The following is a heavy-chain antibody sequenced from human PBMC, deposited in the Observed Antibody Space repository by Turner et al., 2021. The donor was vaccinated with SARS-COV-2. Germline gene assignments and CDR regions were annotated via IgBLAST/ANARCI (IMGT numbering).Heavy chain of an antibody. CDR1: GGTFSRYV. Sequence: QVQLVQSGAERQKPGSSVKVSCKASGGTFSRYVISWARQAPGQGLEWMGGIIPRSGTANYAQKFQGRVTIIADESTSTAYMELSSLRSEDTAVYYCARGKNYYGSGSYYPTHYYYGMDVWGQGTTVTVSS. V-gene: IGHV1-69*01. CDR2: IIPRSGTA. J-gene: IGHJ6*02. D-gene: IGHD3-10*01. CDR3: ARGKNYYGSGSYYPTHYYYGMDV.